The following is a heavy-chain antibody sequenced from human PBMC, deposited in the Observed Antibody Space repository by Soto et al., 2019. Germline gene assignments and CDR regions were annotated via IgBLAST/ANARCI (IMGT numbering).Heavy chain of an antibody. V-gene: IGHV3-11*01. D-gene: IGHD2-2*01. Sequence: PGGSLRLSCSVSGFNFSDYYLNWIRYTPGKGLEWVSSILALESHKYYTASVLGRFSISRDNARKSLFLQMTDLRVEDTGIYFCATGLKDASNRPSFDSWGPGTAVTVSS. CDR1: GFNFSDYY. CDR3: ATGLKDASNRPSFDS. CDR2: ILALESHK. J-gene: IGHJ4*02.